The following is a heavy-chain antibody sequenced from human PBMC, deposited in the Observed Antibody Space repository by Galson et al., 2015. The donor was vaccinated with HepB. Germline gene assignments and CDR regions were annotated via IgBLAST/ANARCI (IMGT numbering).Heavy chain of an antibody. V-gene: IGHV5-51*03. J-gene: IGHJ4*02. CDR2: IYPGDSDT. D-gene: IGHD6-6*01. Sequence: QSGAEVKKPGESLKISCKGSGYSFTSYWIGWVRQMPGKGLEWMGIIYPGDSDTRYSPSFQGQVTISADKSISTAYLQWSSLKASDTAMYYCARSPYSSSPDYYFDYWGQGTLVTVSS. CDR3: ARSPYSSSPDYYFDY. CDR1: GYSFTSYW.